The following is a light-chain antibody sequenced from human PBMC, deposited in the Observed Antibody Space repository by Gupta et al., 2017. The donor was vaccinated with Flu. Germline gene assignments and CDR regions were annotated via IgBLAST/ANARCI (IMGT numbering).Light chain of an antibody. CDR1: NIGGKS. CDR3: NVRIDSPDHYV. Sequence: TARITCGGYNIGGKSVHWYQQKPGQAPVMVIYDDSDRPSGIPERFSGSNSWNTATLTISGVEAGDEADSFCNVRIDSPDHYVFGTGTKVPV. V-gene: IGLV3-21*01. J-gene: IGLJ1*01. CDR2: DDS.